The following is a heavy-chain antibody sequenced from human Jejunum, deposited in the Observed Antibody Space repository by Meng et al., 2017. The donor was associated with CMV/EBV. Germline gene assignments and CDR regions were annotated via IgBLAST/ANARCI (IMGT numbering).Heavy chain of an antibody. V-gene: IGHV3-23*01. CDR1: GFTFNTYA. Sequence: ASGFTFNTYAMNWVRQAPGKGLEWVSGISGSGVNTYYADSVKGRFTISRDNSKNTLYLQMNSLRGEDTAVYYCARGTWAAAPSDYWGQGFLVTVSS. J-gene: IGHJ4*02. D-gene: IGHD1-1*01. CDR3: ARGTWAAAPSDY. CDR2: ISGSGVNT.